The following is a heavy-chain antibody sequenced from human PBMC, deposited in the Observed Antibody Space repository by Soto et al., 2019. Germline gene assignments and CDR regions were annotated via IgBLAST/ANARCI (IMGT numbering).Heavy chain of an antibody. Sequence: EVQLVESGGGLVRPGGSLRLSCAASGFNFKTYSMNWVRQAPGKGLEWLSFMSSGSSMEHYAASVKGRFTVSRDNAENLLFLQLNSLRDEDTAVYFCARDGRWFGELELWGQGTLVAVSS. CDR1: GFNFKTYS. CDR3: ARDGRWFGELEL. CDR2: MSSGSSME. V-gene: IGHV3-48*02. J-gene: IGHJ4*02. D-gene: IGHD3-10*01.